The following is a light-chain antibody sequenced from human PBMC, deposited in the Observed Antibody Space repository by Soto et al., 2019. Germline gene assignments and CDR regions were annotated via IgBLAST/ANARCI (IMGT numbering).Light chain of an antibody. CDR1: QSVDSS. Sequence: TQSPSSLSASEGERVTIPCLASQSVDSSLAWYQQKPGEAPKLLIYDASALPRGVPSRFSGSGFGTDFTLTISSLQPEDFPTDYCKHGNSFLLSCGGGTTVDLK. CDR2: DAS. J-gene: IGKJ4*01. V-gene: IGKV1-13*02. CDR3: KHGNSFLLS.